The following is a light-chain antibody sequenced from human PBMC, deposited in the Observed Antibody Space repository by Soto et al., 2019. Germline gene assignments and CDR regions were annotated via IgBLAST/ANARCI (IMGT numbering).Light chain of an antibody. V-gene: IGKV4-1*01. Sequence: DIVMTQSPDSLAVPLGERATINCKSSRSVLYSSNDKNYLAWYQQKPGQPPKLLIYWASTRESGVPDRFSGSGSGTDFTLTISGLQAEDVAVYYCQQYFSTPYTFGQGTKLEIK. CDR1: RSVLYSSNDKNY. CDR2: WAS. CDR3: QQYFSTPYT. J-gene: IGKJ2*01.